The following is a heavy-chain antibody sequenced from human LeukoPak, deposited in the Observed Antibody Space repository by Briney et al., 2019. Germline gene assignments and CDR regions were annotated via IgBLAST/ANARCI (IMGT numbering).Heavy chain of an antibody. Sequence: SGGSLRLSCAASGFTFSSYGMHWFRQAPGKGLEWVAVIWYDGSNKYYADSVKGRFTISRDNSKNTLYLQMNSLRAEDTAVYYCARVVWGLVGPTIYYYYYYMDVWGKGTTVTVSS. V-gene: IGHV3-33*01. D-gene: IGHD3-16*01. CDR3: ARVVWGLVGPTIYYYYYYMDV. J-gene: IGHJ6*03. CDR2: IWYDGSNK. CDR1: GFTFSSYG.